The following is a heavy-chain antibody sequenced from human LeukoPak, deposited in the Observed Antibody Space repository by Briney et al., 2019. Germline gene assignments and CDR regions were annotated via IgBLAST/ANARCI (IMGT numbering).Heavy chain of an antibody. J-gene: IGHJ4*02. CDR3: ARIPRLDFDY. CDR2: ISGSGNRT. V-gene: IGHV3-23*01. Sequence: GGSLRLSCAASGFTFSSYAMSWVRQAPGKGLEWVSSISGSGNRTYYADSVKGRFTISRDNSKNTLFLQMNSLRAEDTAVYYCARIPRLDFDYWGQGTLVTVSS. D-gene: IGHD6-6*01. CDR1: GFTFSSYA.